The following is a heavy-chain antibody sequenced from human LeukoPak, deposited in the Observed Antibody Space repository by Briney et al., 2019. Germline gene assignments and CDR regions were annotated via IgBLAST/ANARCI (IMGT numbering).Heavy chain of an antibody. CDR2: INHSGST. Sequence: SETLSLTCAVYGGSFSGYYWSWIRQPPGKGLEWIGEINHSGSTNYNPSLKSRVTISVDTSKNQFSLKLSSVTAADTAVYYCARVGYYGDYGMDVWGQGTTVTVSS. J-gene: IGHJ6*02. V-gene: IGHV4-34*01. CDR1: GGSFSGYY. D-gene: IGHD4-17*01. CDR3: ARVGYYGDYGMDV.